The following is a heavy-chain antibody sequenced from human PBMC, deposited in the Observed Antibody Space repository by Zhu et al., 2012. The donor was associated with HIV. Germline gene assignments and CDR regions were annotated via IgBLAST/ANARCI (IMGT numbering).Heavy chain of an antibody. J-gene: IGHJ5*02. Sequence: QVQLQQWGAGLLKPSETLSLTCAVYGGSFSAYYWSWIRQAPGKGLEWIGEINHSGSTNYNPSLKSRVTMSVDTSKNQFSLKLSSVTAADTAVYFCARGRWNIVVVSTSMFWFDPLGPGKPGHRLL. D-gene: IGHD2-2*01. CDR3: ARGRWNIVVVSTSMFWFDP. CDR2: INHSGST. V-gene: IGHV4-34*01. CDR1: GGSFSAYY.